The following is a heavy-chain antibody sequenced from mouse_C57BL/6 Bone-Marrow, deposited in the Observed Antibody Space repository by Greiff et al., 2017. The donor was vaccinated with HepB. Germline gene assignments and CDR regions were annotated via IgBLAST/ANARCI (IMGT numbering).Heavy chain of an antibody. CDR2: ISSGSSTI. V-gene: IGHV5-17*01. CDR1: GFTFSDYG. Sequence: EVKVVASGGGLVKPGGSLKLSCAASGFTFSDYGMHWVRQAPEKGLEWVAYISSGSSTIYYADTVKGRFTISRDNAKNTLFLQMTSLRSEDTAMYYCARRFITPWYFDVWGTGTTVTVSS. CDR3: ARRFITPWYFDV. D-gene: IGHD1-1*01. J-gene: IGHJ1*03.